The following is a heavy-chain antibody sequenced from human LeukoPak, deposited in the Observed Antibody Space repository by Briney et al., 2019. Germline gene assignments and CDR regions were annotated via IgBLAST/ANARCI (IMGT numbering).Heavy chain of an antibody. D-gene: IGHD6-19*01. CDR1: GGSFSGYY. CDR3: ARGENSSGSSGGTLFDY. V-gene: IGHV4-34*01. CDR2: INHSGST. Sequence: PSETLSLTCAVYGGSFSGYYWSWIRQPPGKGLEWIGEINHSGSTNYNPSLKSRVTISVDTSKNQLSLKLSSVTAADTAVYYCARGENSSGSSGGTLFDYWGQGTLVTVSS. J-gene: IGHJ4*02.